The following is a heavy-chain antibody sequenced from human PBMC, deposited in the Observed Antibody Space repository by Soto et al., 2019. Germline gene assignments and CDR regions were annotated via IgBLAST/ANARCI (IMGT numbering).Heavy chain of an antibody. CDR2: INAANGDT. CDR3: VRRHVSATGIDWFDP. Sequence: ASVKVSCKASGYTFTSYGIHWVRQAPGQRLEWMGWINAANGDTKYSPKFQGRVTITRDTSASTAFMELSSLRSEDTAVYYCVRRHVSATGIDWFDPWGQGTLVTVSS. J-gene: IGHJ5*02. V-gene: IGHV1-3*01. CDR1: GYTFTSYG. D-gene: IGHD6-13*01.